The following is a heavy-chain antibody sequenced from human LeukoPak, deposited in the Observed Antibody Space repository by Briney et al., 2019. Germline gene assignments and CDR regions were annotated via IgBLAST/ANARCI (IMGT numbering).Heavy chain of an antibody. CDR3: ARRDSPFDL. V-gene: IGHV4-59*01. CDR1: GGSISSYY. J-gene: IGHJ2*01. D-gene: IGHD3-22*01. Sequence: SETLSLTCTVSGGSISSYYWSWIRQPPGKGLEWIGYIYYSGSTNYNPPLKSRVTISVDTSKKQFSLKVRSVTAADTAVYYCARRDSPFDLWGRGTLVTVS. CDR2: IYYSGST.